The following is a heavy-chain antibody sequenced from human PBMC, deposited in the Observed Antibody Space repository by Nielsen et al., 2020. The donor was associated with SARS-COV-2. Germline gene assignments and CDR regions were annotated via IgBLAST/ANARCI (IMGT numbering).Heavy chain of an antibody. CDR3: ATDSSRDYYYGMDV. CDR2: ISGSGGST. V-gene: IGHV3-23*01. D-gene: IGHD2-2*01. CDR1: GFTFSSYA. Sequence: GGSLRLSCAASGFTFSSYAMSWVRQAPGKGLEWVSAISGSGGSTYYADSVKGRFTISRDNSKNSLYLQMNSLRAEDTAVYYCATDSSRDYYYGMDVWSQGTTVTVSS. J-gene: IGHJ6*02.